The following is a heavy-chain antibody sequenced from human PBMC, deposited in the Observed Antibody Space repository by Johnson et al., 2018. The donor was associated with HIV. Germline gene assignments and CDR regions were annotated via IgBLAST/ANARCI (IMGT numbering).Heavy chain of an antibody. CDR2: ISYDGSNK. J-gene: IGHJ3*02. CDR3: ARSYSNYDYDAFDI. Sequence: VQVVESGGGVVLPGRSLRLSCAASGFTFSSYAMHWVRQAPGKGLEWVAVISYDGSNKYYADSVKGRFTISRDNSKNTLYLQMNSLRAEYTAVYYCARSYSNYDYDAFDIWGQGTMVTVSS. V-gene: IGHV3-30*04. CDR1: GFTFSSYA. D-gene: IGHD4-11*01.